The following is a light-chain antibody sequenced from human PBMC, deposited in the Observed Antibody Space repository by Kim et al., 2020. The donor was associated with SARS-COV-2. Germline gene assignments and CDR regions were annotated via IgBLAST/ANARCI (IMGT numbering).Light chain of an antibody. CDR1: QDISDR. J-gene: IGKJ3*01. Sequence: SASVGDRVTITCRASQDISDRLAWYQQRPGTAPKLLILAASTLHAGVPSRFSGGGTGTEFSLTLDSLQPEDFATYYCQQVELYPSFGPGTKVDIK. CDR2: AAS. CDR3: QQVELYPS. V-gene: IGKV1-9*01.